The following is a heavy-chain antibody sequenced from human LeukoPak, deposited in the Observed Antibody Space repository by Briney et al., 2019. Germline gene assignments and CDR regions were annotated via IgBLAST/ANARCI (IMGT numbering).Heavy chain of an antibody. D-gene: IGHD6-19*01. Sequence: GGSLRLSCEASGFTFKDYAMHWVRQAPGKGLEWVSGISWNSGSIGYADSVKGRFTISRDNAKNSLYLHINRLRTEDTALYYCAKDMYSSGSNGEGYLQHWGQGTLVTVSS. CDR2: ISWNSGSI. CDR3: AKDMYSSGSNGEGYLQH. CDR1: GFTFKDYA. V-gene: IGHV3-9*01. J-gene: IGHJ1*01.